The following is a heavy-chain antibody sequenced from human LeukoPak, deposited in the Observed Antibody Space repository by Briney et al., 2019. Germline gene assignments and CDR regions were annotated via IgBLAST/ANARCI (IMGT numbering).Heavy chain of an antibody. CDR3: EKGAAAGTPNY. CDR2: IIGGVGNT. CDR1: GFSFSSYV. J-gene: IGHJ4*02. D-gene: IGHD6-13*01. V-gene: IGHV3-23*01. Sequence: GGSLRLSCAASGFSFSSYVMSWVRQAPGKGLESVSGIIGGVGNTYYADSVKGRFTVSRDNSKNKLYMQMSSLRAADTAVYSCEKGAAAGTPNYWGQGTLVTVSS.